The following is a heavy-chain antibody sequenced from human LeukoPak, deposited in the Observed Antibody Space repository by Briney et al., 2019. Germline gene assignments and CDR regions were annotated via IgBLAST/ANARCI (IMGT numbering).Heavy chain of an antibody. CDR3: ATDLFRYYDSSGHFDY. CDR1: GYTFTSYY. Sequence: ASVKVSCKASGYTFTSYYMHWVRQAPGQGLEWMGIINPSGGSTSYAQKFQGRVTMTEDTSTDTAYMELSSLRSEDTAVYYCATDLFRYYDSSGHFDYWGQGTLVTVSS. CDR2: INPSGGST. V-gene: IGHV1-46*01. D-gene: IGHD3-22*01. J-gene: IGHJ4*02.